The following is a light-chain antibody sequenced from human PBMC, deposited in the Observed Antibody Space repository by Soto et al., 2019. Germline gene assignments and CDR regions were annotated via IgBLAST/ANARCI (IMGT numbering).Light chain of an antibody. Sequence: DVQMTQSPSSLSASVGDRITITCRASQSISRYLNWYQHKPGKAPKLLINAASSLERGVPSRFSGGGSGTDFTLNISSLQPDDFATYYCQHYNSYSEAFGQGTKVDIK. CDR1: QSISRY. J-gene: IGKJ1*01. V-gene: IGKV1-39*01. CDR2: AAS. CDR3: QHYNSYSEA.